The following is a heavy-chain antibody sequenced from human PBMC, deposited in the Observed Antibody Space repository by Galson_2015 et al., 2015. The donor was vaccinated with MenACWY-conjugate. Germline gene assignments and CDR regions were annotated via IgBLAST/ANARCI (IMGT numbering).Heavy chain of an antibody. J-gene: IGHJ4*02. Sequence: SLRLSCAASGFTFNSYDMSWVRQAPGKGLEWVSVIYSGGSTYYADSVKGRFTISRDSYKNKLYLQMNNLRPEDTAVFYCARGGGGRFDYWGQRALVTVSS. D-gene: IGHD3-16*01. CDR3: ARGGGGRFDY. V-gene: IGHV3-66*02. CDR2: IYSGGST. CDR1: GFTFNSYD.